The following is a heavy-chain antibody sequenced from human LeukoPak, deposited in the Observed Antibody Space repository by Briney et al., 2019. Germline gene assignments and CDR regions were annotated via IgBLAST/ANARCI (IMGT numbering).Heavy chain of an antibody. V-gene: IGHV4-59*01. D-gene: IGHD2-15*01. Sequence: PSETLSLTCGVYGGSYSDYYWSWIRQPPGKGLEWIGYIYYSGSTNYNPSLKSRVTISVDTSKNQFSLKLSSVTAADTAVYYCARDRSGVNYYYMDVWGKGTTVTISS. J-gene: IGHJ6*03. CDR1: GGSYSDYY. CDR2: IYYSGST. CDR3: ARDRSGVNYYYMDV.